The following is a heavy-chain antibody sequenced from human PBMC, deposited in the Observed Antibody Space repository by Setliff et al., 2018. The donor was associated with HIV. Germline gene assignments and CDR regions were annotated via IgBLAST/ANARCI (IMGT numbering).Heavy chain of an antibody. CDR2: INSDGSVT. Sequence: GGSLRLSCAASGFTFSTYWMHWVRQSPGKGLVWVSRINSDGSVTNYTGSVKGRFAISRESAKNSLYLQMSNLRPEDTGVYYCLRGSIQVPGLDHMDVCGKGTTVTVSS. D-gene: IGHD5-18*01. V-gene: IGHV3-74*01. J-gene: IGHJ6*03. CDR1: GFTFSTYW. CDR3: LRGSIQVPGLDHMDV.